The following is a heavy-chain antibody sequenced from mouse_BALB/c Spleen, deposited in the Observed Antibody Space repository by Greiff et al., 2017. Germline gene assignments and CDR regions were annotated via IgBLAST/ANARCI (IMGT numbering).Heavy chain of an antibody. Sequence: EVKLVESGPSLVKPSQTLSLTCSVTGDSITSGYWNWIRKFPGNKLEYMGYISYSGSTYYNPSLKSRISITRDTSKNQYYLQLNSVTTEDTATYYCARSPSTGMGGDYWGQGTTLTVSS. D-gene: IGHD4-1*02. CDR2: ISYSGST. V-gene: IGHV3-8*02. J-gene: IGHJ2*01. CDR3: ARSPSTGMGGDY. CDR1: GDSITSGY.